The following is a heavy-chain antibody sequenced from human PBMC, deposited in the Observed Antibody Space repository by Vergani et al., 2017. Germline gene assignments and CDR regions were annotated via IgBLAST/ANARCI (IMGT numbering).Heavy chain of an antibody. Sequence: QVQLQESCPGLVKPSETLTLTFDVSYSSIMTNPYWGWFRQSPGKGLEWIGCIHHSGDTHYNSSLKSRVSISIVSSSKFSLSLASVTAADTAIYYCARHRGSGGFFPSSYFYEMDVWGHGTTVTDSS. V-gene: IGHV4-38-2*01. D-gene: IGHD3-10*01. J-gene: IGHJ6*02. CDR1: YSSIMTNPY. CDR3: ARHRGSGGFFPSSYFYEMDV. CDR2: IHHSGDT.